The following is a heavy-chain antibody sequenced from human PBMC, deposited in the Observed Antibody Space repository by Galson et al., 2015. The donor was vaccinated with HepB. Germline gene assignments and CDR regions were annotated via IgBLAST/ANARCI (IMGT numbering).Heavy chain of an antibody. V-gene: IGHV3-30*04. CDR3: VRDWGGYYPFDY. D-gene: IGHD3-3*01. CDR1: GFTFSSYA. CDR2: ISYDGSNK. Sequence: SLRLSCAASGFTFSSYAMHWVRQAPGKGLEWVAVISYDGSNKYYADSVKGRFTISRDNSKNTLYLQMNSLRAEDTAVYYCVRDWGGYYPFDYWGQGTLVTVSS. J-gene: IGHJ4*02.